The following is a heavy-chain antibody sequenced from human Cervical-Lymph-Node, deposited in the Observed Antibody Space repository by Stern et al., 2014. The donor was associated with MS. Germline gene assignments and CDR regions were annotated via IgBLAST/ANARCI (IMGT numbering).Heavy chain of an antibody. CDR2: IYYSGST. J-gene: IGHJ6*02. V-gene: IGHV4-59*01. Sequence: QVQLQESGPGLVKPSETLSLTCTVSGGSISSYYWSWIRQPPGKGLEWIGYIYYSGSTNYNPSLKSRVTISVDTSKNQFSLKLSSVTAADTAVYYCARGIWPSLYYYYYGMDVWGQGTTVPVSS. CDR1: GGSISSYY. D-gene: IGHD3-16*01. CDR3: ARGIWPSLYYYYYGMDV.